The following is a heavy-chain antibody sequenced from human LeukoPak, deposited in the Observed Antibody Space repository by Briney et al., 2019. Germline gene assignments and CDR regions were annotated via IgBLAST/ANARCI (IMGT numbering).Heavy chain of an antibody. CDR1: GFTFSSYS. CDR3: ARGGSGWSHPDGY. Sequence: GGSLRLSCAASGFTFSSYSMNWVRQAPGKGLEWVSSISSSSSYIYYADSVKGRFTISRDNAKNSLYLQMNSLRAEDTAVYYCARGGSGWSHPDGYWGQGTLVTVSS. CDR2: ISSSSSYI. D-gene: IGHD6-19*01. J-gene: IGHJ4*02. V-gene: IGHV3-21*01.